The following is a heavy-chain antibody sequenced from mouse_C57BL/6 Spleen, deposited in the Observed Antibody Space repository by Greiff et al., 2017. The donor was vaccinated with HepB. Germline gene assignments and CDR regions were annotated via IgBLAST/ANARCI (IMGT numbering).Heavy chain of an antibody. CDR3: ARSALWDYFDY. D-gene: IGHD6-2*01. CDR2: IYPGDGDT. V-gene: IGHV1-82*01. Sequence: QVQLQQSGPELVKPGASVKISCKASGYAFSSSWMNWVKQRPGKGLEWIGRIYPGDGDTNYNGKFKGKATLTADKSSSTASMQLSSLTSEDAAVYFCARSALWDYFDYWGQGTTLTVSS. CDR1: GYAFSSSW. J-gene: IGHJ2*01.